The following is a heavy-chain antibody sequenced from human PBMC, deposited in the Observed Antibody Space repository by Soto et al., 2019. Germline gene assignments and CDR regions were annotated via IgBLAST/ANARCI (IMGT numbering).Heavy chain of an antibody. CDR1: GGSISSGGYY. J-gene: IGHJ4*02. CDR2: IFYSGST. D-gene: IGHD2-21*01. CDR3: ARHMDTDGGEAFDY. Sequence: PSETLSLTCTVSGGSISSGGYYWSWIRQHPGKGLEWIGYIFYSGSTNYNPPLKSRVTISVDTSKNQFSLKLSSVTAADTAVYYCARHMDTDGGEAFDYWGQGTLVTAPQ. V-gene: IGHV4-61*08.